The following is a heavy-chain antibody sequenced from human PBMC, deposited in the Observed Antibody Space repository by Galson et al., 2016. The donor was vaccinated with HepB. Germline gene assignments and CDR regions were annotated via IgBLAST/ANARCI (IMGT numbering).Heavy chain of an antibody. J-gene: IGHJ5*02. CDR2: ISGNRANT. D-gene: IGHD3-16*01. Sequence: SLRLSCAASGFTFSNYAVNWVRQTPGKGLEWVSTISGNRANTYYADSVKGRFTISGDNSKNTLYLQMNNLRAEDTAVYYCAKSGFLDVYNWFDPWGQGTLVIVSS. CDR3: AKSGFLDVYNWFDP. V-gene: IGHV3-23*01. CDR1: GFTFSNYA.